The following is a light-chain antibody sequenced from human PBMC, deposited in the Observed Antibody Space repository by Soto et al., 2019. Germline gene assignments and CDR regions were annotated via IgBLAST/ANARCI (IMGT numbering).Light chain of an antibody. J-gene: IGKJ1*01. CDR1: QSVSSSY. Sequence: EVGLTRWPGTLSLYPGERATLSCRASQSVSSSYLAWYQQKPGQAPRLLIYGASSRATGIPDRFSGSGSGTDFTLTISRLEPEDFAVYYCQQYGRSPCTFGQGTKLDIK. CDR2: GAS. CDR3: QQYGRSPCT. V-gene: IGKV3-20*01.